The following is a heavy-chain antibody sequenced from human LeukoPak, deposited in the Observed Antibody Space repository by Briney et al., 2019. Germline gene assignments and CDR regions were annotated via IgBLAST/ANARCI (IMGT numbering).Heavy chain of an antibody. Sequence: SVKVSCKASGYTFTGYYMHWVRQAPGQGLEWMGGIIPIFGTANYAQKFQGRVTITADESTSTAYMELSRLRSDDTAVYYCARGDSSTDAFDIWGQGTMVTVSS. CDR1: GYTFTGYY. D-gene: IGHD6-19*01. CDR2: IIPIFGTA. J-gene: IGHJ3*02. CDR3: ARGDSSTDAFDI. V-gene: IGHV1-69*13.